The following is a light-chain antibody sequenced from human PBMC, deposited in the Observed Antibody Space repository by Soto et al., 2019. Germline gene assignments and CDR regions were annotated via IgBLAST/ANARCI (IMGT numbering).Light chain of an antibody. Sequence: QSALTQPPSASGSPGQLVTISCTGTSSDIGGYNYVSWYQQHPGKAPKLIIYEVSKRPSGVPDRFSGSKSGNTASLTVSGLQAEDEADYYCTSYAGSNNVVFAGGTKLTVL. J-gene: IGLJ3*02. CDR1: SSDIGGYNY. V-gene: IGLV2-8*01. CDR3: TSYAGSNNVV. CDR2: EVS.